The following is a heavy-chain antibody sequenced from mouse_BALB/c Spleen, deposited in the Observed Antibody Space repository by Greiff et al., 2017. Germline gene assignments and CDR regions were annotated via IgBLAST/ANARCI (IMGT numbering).Heavy chain of an antibody. CDR1: GYAFTNYL. CDR2: INPGSGGT. J-gene: IGHJ4*01. V-gene: IGHV1-54*01. D-gene: IGHD3-2*01. CDR3: ARGGTARAPLYYAMDY. Sequence: VKLQESGAELVRPGTSVKVSCKASGYAFTNYLIEWVKQRPGQGLEWIGVINPGSGGTNYNEKFKGKATLTADKSSSTAYMQLSSLTSDDSAVYFCARGGTARAPLYYAMDYWGQGTSVTVSS.